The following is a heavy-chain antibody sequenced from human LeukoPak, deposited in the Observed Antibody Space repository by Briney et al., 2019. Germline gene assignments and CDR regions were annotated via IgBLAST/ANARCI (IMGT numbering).Heavy chain of an antibody. CDR1: GGSISSYY. D-gene: IGHD3-10*01. V-gene: IGHV4-4*07. Sequence: SETLSLTCTVSGGSISSYYWSWIRQPAGKGLEWIGRISTSGSTNYNPSLKSRVTMSVDTSKNQFSLKLSSVTAADTAVYYCARAKAHYGSGSYGDYWGQGTLVTVSS. CDR2: ISTSGST. J-gene: IGHJ4*02. CDR3: ARAKAHYGSGSYGDY.